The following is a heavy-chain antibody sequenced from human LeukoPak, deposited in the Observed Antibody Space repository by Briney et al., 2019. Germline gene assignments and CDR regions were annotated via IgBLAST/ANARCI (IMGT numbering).Heavy chain of an antibody. J-gene: IGHJ4*02. D-gene: IGHD3-22*01. CDR1: GFTFSSYA. CDR2: ISGSGGST. Sequence: PGGSLRLSCAASGFTFSSYAMSWVRQAPGKGLEWVSGISGSGGSTYYADSVKGRFTISRDNSKNTLYLQMNSLRAEDTAVYYCAGYDSSGYYLYYFDYWGRGTLVTVSS. CDR3: AGYDSSGYYLYYFDY. V-gene: IGHV3-23*01.